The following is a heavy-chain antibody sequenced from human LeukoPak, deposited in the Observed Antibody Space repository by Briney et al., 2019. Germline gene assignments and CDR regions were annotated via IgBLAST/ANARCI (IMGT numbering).Heavy chain of an antibody. D-gene: IGHD5-12*01. CDR3: ARDDSGYDLAGFDY. V-gene: IGHV3-33*01. CDR1: GFTFSSYG. CDR2: IWYDGSNK. Sequence: PGGSLRLSCAASGFTFSSYGMHWVRQAPGKGLEWVAVIWYDGSNKYYADSVKGRFTISRDNSKNTLYLQMNSLRAEDTAVYYCARDDSGYDLAGFDYWGQGTLVTVSS. J-gene: IGHJ4*02.